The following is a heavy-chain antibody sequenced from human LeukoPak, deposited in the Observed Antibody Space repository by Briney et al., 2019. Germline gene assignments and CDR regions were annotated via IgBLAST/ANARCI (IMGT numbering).Heavy chain of an antibody. CDR1: GFTFDDYG. CDR2: INWNGGST. V-gene: IGHV3-20*04. CDR3: ARVVAAAGYYYYYYMDV. Sequence: GGSLRLSCAASGFTFDDYGMSWVRQAPGKGPEWVSGINWNGGSTGYADSVKGRFTISRDNAKNSLYLQMNSLRAEDTALYYCARVVAAAGYYYYYYMDVWGKGTTVTVSS. J-gene: IGHJ6*03. D-gene: IGHD6-13*01.